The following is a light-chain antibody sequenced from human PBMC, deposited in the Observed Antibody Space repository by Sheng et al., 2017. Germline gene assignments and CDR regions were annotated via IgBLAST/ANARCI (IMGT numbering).Light chain of an antibody. CDR2: GNR. J-gene: IGLJ1*01. Sequence: QSVLTQPPSVSGAPGQTVTISCTGSSSNIGEGYDVHWYQQLPGTAPKLLIYGNRDRPSGVPDRFSGSKSGTSASLAITGLHPEDEADYYCTSYAGSSTYVFGTGTKVTVL. V-gene: IGLV1-40*01. CDR3: TSYAGSSTYV. CDR1: SSNIGEGYD.